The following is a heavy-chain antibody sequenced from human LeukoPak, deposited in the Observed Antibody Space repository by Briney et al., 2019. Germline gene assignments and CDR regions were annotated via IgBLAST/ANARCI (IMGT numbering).Heavy chain of an antibody. J-gene: IGHJ4*02. CDR1: GYTFTDYD. D-gene: IGHD3-10*01. V-gene: IGHV1-18*01. CDR3: ARNGRARGVVKDLFEY. Sequence: ASVKVSCKTSGYTFTDYDITWVRQAPGQGLEWMGRVSPYNGNTYYSQRFQDRVIITKDTSTGTAYMDLRDLRTDDTAMYYCARNGRARGVVKDLFEYWGQGTLVAVSS. CDR2: VSPYNGNT.